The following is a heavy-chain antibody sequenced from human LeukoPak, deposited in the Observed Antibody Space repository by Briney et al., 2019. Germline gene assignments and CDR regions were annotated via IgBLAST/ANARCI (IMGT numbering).Heavy chain of an antibody. CDR2: IYHSGST. Sequence: SETLSLTCAVSGGSISSGGYSWSWIRQPPGKGLEWTGYIYHSGSTNYNPSLKSRVTISVDKSKNQFSLKLSSVTAADTAVYYCARLAARQGRTWFDPWGQGTLVTVSS. CDR1: GGSISSGGYS. CDR3: ARLAARQGRTWFDP. D-gene: IGHD6-6*01. J-gene: IGHJ5*02. V-gene: IGHV4-30-2*01.